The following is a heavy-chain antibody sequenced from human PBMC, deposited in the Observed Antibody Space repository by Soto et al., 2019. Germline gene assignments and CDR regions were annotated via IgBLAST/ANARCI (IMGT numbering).Heavy chain of an antibody. CDR2: IWYDGSNK. CDR1: GFTFSSYG. V-gene: IGHV3-33*01. Sequence: QVQLVESGGGVVQPGRSLRLSCAASGFTFSSYGMHWVRQAPGKGLEWVAVIWYDGSNKYYADSVKGRFTISRDNSKNTLYLQMNSLRAEDTAVYYCARADLYYYYGMDVWGQGTTVTVSS. J-gene: IGHJ6*02. CDR3: ARADLYYYYGMDV.